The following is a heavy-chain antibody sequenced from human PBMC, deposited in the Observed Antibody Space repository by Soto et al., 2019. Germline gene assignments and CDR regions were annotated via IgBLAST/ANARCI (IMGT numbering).Heavy chain of an antibody. D-gene: IGHD2-15*01. Sequence: AGGSLRLSCAGSGFTFSAYAMNWVRQAPGKGLEWVSYISSRSDTLYYADSVKGRFTISRDNAKNSVYLQVNNLRDEDTAVYYCARDWDIVILSVPIPNYNYGMDVWGQGTTVTVSS. CDR1: GFTFSAYA. V-gene: IGHV3-48*02. J-gene: IGHJ6*02. CDR3: ARDWDIVILSVPIPNYNYGMDV. CDR2: ISSRSDTL.